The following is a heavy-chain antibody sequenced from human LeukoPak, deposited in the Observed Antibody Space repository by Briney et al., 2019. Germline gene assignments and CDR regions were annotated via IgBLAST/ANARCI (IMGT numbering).Heavy chain of an antibody. V-gene: IGHV3-30-3*01. J-gene: IGHJ6*03. CDR1: GFTFSSYA. CDR3: ARVFARYYYYYMDV. CDR2: ISYDGSNK. Sequence: GSLRLSCAASGFTFSSYAMHWVRQAPGKGLEWVAVISYDGSNKYYADSVKGRFTISRDNSKNTLYLQMNSLRAEDTAVYYCARVFARYYYYYMDVWGKGTTVTVSS.